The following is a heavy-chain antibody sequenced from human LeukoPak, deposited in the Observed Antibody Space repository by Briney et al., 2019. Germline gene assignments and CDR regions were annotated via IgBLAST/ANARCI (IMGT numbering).Heavy chain of an antibody. J-gene: IGHJ4*02. CDR2: IKQDGSAK. D-gene: IGHD6-13*01. CDR3: ARDVRAAGTDY. CDR1: GFTFSSYW. V-gene: IGHV3-7*01. Sequence: GGSLRLSCAASGFTFSSYWMSWVRQAPGKGLEWVANIKQDGSAKYYVDSVRGRFTISRDNAKNSLDLQMNSLRPEDTAVYYCARDVRAAGTDYWGQGTLVTVSS.